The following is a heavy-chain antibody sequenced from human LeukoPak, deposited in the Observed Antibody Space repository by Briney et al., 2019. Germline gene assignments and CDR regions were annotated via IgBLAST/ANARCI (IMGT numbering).Heavy chain of an antibody. CDR2: IYSGGST. Sequence: PGGSLRLSCAASGFTVYSNYMSWVRQAPGKGLEWVSVIYSGGSTYYAGSVKGRFTISRDNSKNTLYLQMNSLRAEDTAVYYCVRQLGYCSGGSCNWGQGTLVTVSS. CDR3: VRQLGYCSGGSCN. V-gene: IGHV3-53*01. J-gene: IGHJ4*02. D-gene: IGHD2-15*01. CDR1: GFTVYSNY.